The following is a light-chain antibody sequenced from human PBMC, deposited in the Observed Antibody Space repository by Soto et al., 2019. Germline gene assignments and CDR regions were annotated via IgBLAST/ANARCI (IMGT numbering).Light chain of an antibody. CDR2: VHNDGSL. J-gene: IGLJ2*01. CDR3: QTWDSGSHVV. Sequence: QSVLTQSPSASASLGASVKLTCTLTRDYNDHAIAWHQHQAQKAPRYLMKVHNDGSLWKGDGLPDRFSGSSSGAERYLIISGLQSEDEADYYCQTWDSGSHVVFGGGTKLTVL. CDR1: RDYNDHA. V-gene: IGLV4-69*01.